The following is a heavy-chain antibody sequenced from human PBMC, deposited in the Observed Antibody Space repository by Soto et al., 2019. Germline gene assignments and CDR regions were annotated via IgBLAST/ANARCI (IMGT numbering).Heavy chain of an antibody. J-gene: IGHJ6*01. V-gene: IGHV1-69*12. CDR3: ARDKDRQQLGGNYYYIMDV. CDR1: GGTFRTSA. D-gene: IGHD3-3*02. Sequence: QVQLVQSGAEVKKPGSSVKVSCKTSGGTFRTSAIRWVRQAPGQGLEWMGGIMPVFPTPDYAQKFQGRVTITADESTSTAYTELDSLRSEDTAVYYCARDKDRQQLGGNYYYIMDVWGQGTTVTVSS. CDR2: IMPVFPTP.